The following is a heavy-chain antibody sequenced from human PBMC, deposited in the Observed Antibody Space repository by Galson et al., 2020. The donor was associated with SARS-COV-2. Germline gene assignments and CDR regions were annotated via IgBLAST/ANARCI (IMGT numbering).Heavy chain of an antibody. Sequence: ETSETLSLTCSVSDVSMTSYYWSWIRQPPGKGLEWSGYISYSGSTNYNPSLRSRVTILVDLSTNQFSLKLSSVTAADTAVYYCARDPAPLYGDNYYYGMDVWGRGTTVTVSS. CDR2: ISYSGST. CDR1: DVSMTSYY. V-gene: IGHV4-59*01. J-gene: IGHJ6*02. CDR3: ARDPAPLYGDNYYYGMDV. D-gene: IGHD4-17*01.